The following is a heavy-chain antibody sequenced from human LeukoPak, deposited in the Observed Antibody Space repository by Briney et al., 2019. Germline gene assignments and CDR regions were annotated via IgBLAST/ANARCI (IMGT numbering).Heavy chain of an antibody. Sequence: PGGSLRLSCAASGFTFSSYAMHWVRQAPGQGLEWMGWINPNSGGTNYAQNFQGWVAMTRDTSITTAYMELSRLRSDDTAVYYCARDRLGTHYYYYGTDVWGQGTTVTVSS. CDR3: ARDRLGTHYYYYGTDV. CDR1: GFTFSSYA. CDR2: INPNSGGT. V-gene: IGHV1-2*04. J-gene: IGHJ6*02.